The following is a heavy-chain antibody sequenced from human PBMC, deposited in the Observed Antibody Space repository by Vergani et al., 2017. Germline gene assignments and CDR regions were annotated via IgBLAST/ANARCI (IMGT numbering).Heavy chain of an antibody. CDR1: GFNVSSNY. D-gene: IGHD5-12*01. V-gene: IGHV3-53*04. J-gene: IGHJ6*02. CDR2: IYSGCST. Sequence: EVQLVESGGGLVQPGGSLRLSFAASGFNVSSNYMSWVRQAPGKGLEWVSFIYSGCSTYYADSVKGRFTISRHNSKNTLYLQMNSLREEDTAVYYCARERVDIVATTTYYYYYYDMDVWGQGTTVTVSS. CDR3: ARERVDIVATTTYYYYYYDMDV.